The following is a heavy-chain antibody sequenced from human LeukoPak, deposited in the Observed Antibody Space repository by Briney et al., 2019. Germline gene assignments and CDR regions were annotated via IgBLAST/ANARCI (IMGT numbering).Heavy chain of an antibody. Sequence: SETLSLTCAVYGGSFSGYYWSWIRQPPGKGLEWIGEINHSGSTNYNPSLKSRVTISVDTSKNQFSLKLSSVTAADTAVYYRARHMLRLPFDYWGQGTLVTVSS. CDR3: ARHMLRLPFDY. CDR1: GGSFSGYY. CDR2: INHSGST. V-gene: IGHV4-34*01. J-gene: IGHJ4*02. D-gene: IGHD3-10*02.